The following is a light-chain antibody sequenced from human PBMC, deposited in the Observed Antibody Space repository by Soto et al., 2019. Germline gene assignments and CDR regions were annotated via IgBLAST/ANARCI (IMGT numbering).Light chain of an antibody. CDR3: QLYGLSPKM. Sequence: TQSPGTLTLSPGERATLSCRASQTVSSNSLAWYQQKAGQAPRVLIFDVSTRATGIPDRFSGSGSGTDFTLTISRLEPEDFAVYYCQLYGLSPKMVGQGTKVDI. V-gene: IGKV3-20*01. CDR2: DVS. J-gene: IGKJ1*01. CDR1: QTVSSNS.